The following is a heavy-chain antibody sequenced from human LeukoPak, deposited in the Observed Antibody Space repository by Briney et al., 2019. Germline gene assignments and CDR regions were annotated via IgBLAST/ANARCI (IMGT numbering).Heavy chain of an antibody. CDR1: GFTVSSNY. Sequence: GGSLRLSCAASGFTVSSNYMTWIRQAPGKGLEWISYISSSGSTVYYADSVGGRFTISRDNARNSLYLQMNSLRAEDTAIYYCARESAYSFDYWGQGTLVTVSS. CDR2: ISSSGSTV. V-gene: IGHV3-11*04. D-gene: IGHD5-18*01. CDR3: ARESAYSFDY. J-gene: IGHJ4*02.